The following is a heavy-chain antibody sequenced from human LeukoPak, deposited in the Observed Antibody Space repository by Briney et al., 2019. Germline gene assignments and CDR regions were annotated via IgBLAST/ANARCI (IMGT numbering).Heavy chain of an antibody. V-gene: IGHV4-59*01. Sequence: PSETLSLTCTVSGGSISSYYWSWIRQPPGKGLEWIGYIYYSGSTNYNPSLKSRVTISVDTSKNQFSLKLSSVTAADTAVYYCARDSYSGYVDYWGQGTLVTVSS. CDR1: GGSISSYY. J-gene: IGHJ4*02. D-gene: IGHD5-12*01. CDR3: ARDSYSGYVDY. CDR2: IYYSGST.